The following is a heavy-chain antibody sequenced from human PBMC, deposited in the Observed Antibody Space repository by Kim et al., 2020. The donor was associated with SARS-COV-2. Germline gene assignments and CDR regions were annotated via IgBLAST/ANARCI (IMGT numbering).Heavy chain of an antibody. D-gene: IGHD3-10*01. Sequence: YNPSLKSRVTISVDTSKNQFSLKLSSVTAADTAVYYCASGVGRFGPGFDYWGQGTLVTVSS. V-gene: IGHV4-31*02. CDR3: ASGVGRFGPGFDY. J-gene: IGHJ4*02.